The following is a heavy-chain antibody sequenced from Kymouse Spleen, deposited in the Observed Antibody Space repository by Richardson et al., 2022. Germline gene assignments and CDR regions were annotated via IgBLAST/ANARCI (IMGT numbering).Heavy chain of an antibody. CDR1: GGTFSSYA. V-gene: IGHV1-69*05. CDR3: ARATMVRGVPYYYYYYGMDV. Sequence: QVQLVQSGAEVKKPGSSVKVSCKASGGTFSSYAISWVRQAPGQGLEWMGGIIPIFGTANYAQKFQGRVTITTDESTSTAYMELSSLRSEDTAVYYCARATMVRGVPYYYYYYGMDVWGQGTTVTVSS. D-gene: IGHD3-10*01. J-gene: IGHJ6*02. CDR2: IIPIFGTA.